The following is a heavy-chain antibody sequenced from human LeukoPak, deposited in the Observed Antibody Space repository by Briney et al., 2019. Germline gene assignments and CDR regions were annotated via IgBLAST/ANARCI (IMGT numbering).Heavy chain of an antibody. CDR3: AGPANYGFGY. V-gene: IGHV3-48*04. Sequence: GGSLRLSCEGSGFTFSNYAMAWVRQAPGKGLEWVSYISSSSSTIYYADSVKGRFTISRDNAKNSLYLQMNSLRAEDTAVYYCAGPANYGFGYWGQGTLVTVSS. J-gene: IGHJ4*02. CDR2: ISSSSSTI. CDR1: GFTFSNYA. D-gene: IGHD4-17*01.